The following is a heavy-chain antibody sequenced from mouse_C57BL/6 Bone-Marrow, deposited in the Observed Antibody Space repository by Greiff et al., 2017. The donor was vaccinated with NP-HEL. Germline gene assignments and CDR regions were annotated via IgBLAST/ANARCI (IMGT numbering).Heavy chain of an antibody. CDR3: AREDYYGSSHSLFDY. CDR2: INYDGSST. J-gene: IGHJ2*01. CDR1: GFTFSDYY. V-gene: IGHV5-16*01. Sequence: EVQLVESEGGLVQPGSSMKLSCTASGFTFSDYYMAWVRQVPEKGLEWVANINYDGSSTYYLDSLKSRFIISRDNAKNILYLQMSSLKSEDTATYYCAREDYYGSSHSLFDYWGQGTTLTVSS. D-gene: IGHD1-1*01.